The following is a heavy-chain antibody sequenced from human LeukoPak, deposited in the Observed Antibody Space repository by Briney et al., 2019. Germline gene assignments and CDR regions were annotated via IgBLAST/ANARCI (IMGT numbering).Heavy chain of an antibody. D-gene: IGHD6-13*01. CDR2: IYHSGGT. CDR3: ARGSTWSDY. Sequence: SGTLSLTCAVSGGSINSTKWWTWVRQPPGKGLEWIGEIYHSGGTNYNPSLKSRVTISADKSRKQFSLKLYSVTAADTAVYYCARGSTWSDYWGQGTLVTVSS. V-gene: IGHV4-4*02. J-gene: IGHJ4*02. CDR1: GGSINSTKW.